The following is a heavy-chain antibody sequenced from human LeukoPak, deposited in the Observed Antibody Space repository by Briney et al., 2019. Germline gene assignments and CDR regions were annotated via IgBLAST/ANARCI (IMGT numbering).Heavy chain of an antibody. CDR2: IYSGGTT. D-gene: IGHD5-18*01. J-gene: IGHJ4*02. CDR1: GXTVSTNC. V-gene: IGHV3-53*04. CDR3: ARVDTVMAYYFDL. Sequence: GGSLRLSCAASGXTVSTNCMTWVRQAPGKGLEWVSTIYSGGTTYYADSVMGRFTLSRHNSRNTLYLQMNSLRAEDTAVYYCARVDTVMAYYFDLWGQGTLVTVSS.